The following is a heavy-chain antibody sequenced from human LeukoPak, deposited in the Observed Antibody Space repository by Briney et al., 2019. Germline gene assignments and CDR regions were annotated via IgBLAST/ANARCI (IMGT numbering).Heavy chain of an antibody. CDR2: INPNSGGT. V-gene: IGHV1-2*02. J-gene: IGHJ4*02. D-gene: IGHD6-19*01. CDR3: ARTPTAGYSSGWANYFDY. Sequence: GASLKVSCKASGYTFTGYYMHWVRQTPGQGLEWMGWINPNSGGTNYAQKFQGRVTMTRDTSISTAYMELSRLRSDDTAVYYCARTPTAGYSSGWANYFDYWGQGTLVTVSS. CDR1: GYTFTGYY.